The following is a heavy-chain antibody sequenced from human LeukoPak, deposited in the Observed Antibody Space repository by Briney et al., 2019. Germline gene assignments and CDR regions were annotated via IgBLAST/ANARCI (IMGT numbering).Heavy chain of an antibody. Sequence: TASENPSLNFTVSGGSINGHHWSWIRQPPGKGLEWIWDIYYSGYTNYNPSLKSRVTISVDTSKNQFSLKLGSVTAADTAVYYCARQAHCTSTTCNSFDYWGQGTLVTVSS. CDR2: IYYSGYT. V-gene: IGHV4-59*08. D-gene: IGHD2-2*01. CDR1: GGSINGHH. CDR3: ARQAHCTSTTCNSFDY. J-gene: IGHJ4*02.